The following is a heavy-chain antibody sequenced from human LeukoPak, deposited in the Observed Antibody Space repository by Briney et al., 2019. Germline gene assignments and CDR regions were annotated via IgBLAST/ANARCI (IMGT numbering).Heavy chain of an antibody. V-gene: IGHV1-69*04. J-gene: IGHJ4*02. CDR2: IIPILGIA. Sequence: SVKVSCKASGGTFSSYAISWVRQAPGQGLEWMGRIIPILGIANYAQKFQGRVTITADKSTSTAYMELSSLRSEDTAVYYCARDRGRLQAGTFYYWGQGTLVTVSS. CDR1: GGTFSSYA. CDR3: ARDRGRLQAGTFYY. D-gene: IGHD6-19*01.